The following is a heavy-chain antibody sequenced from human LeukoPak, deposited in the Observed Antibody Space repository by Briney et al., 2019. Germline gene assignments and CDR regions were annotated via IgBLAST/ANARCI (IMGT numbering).Heavy chain of an antibody. D-gene: IGHD4-17*01. V-gene: IGHV3-74*01. CDR2: INKGGRGP. CDR3: VRDGDHYDFDH. Sequence: GGSLRLSCAASGFTFTNYWMHWVRQAPGKGLVWVARINKGGRGPDYSDSVKGRFTVSRDNAKNTVHLQMNSLRAEDTAVYYCVRDGDHYDFDHWGQGTLVTV. J-gene: IGHJ4*02. CDR1: GFTFTNYW.